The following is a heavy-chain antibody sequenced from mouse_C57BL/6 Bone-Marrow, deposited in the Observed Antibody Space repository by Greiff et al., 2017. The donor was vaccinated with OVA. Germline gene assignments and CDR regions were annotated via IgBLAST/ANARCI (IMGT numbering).Heavy chain of an antibody. CDR1: GYTFTSYW. CDR3: ARSDLCRGFAY. V-gene: IGHV1-64*01. Sequence: QVQLQQPGAELVKPGASVKLSCKASGYTFTSYWMHWVKQRPGQGLEWIGMIHPNSGSTNYNEKFKSKATLTVDKSSSTAYMQLSSLTSEDSAVYYCARSDLCRGFAYWGQGTLVTVSA. CDR2: IHPNSGST. J-gene: IGHJ3*01.